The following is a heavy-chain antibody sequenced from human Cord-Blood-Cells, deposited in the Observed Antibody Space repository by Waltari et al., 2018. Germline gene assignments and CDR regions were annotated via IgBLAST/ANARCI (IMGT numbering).Heavy chain of an antibody. J-gene: IGHJ6*03. D-gene: IGHD2-2*01. CDR3: ARASVRGSNYYYYMDV. CDR2: IYTSGST. V-gene: IGHV4-4*07. Sequence: QVQLQESGPGLVKPSETLSLTCTVSGGSISSYYWSWIRQPAGKGLEWIGRIYTSGSTNYNPSLKGRVTMSVDTSKNQFSLKLSSVTAADTAVYYCARASVRGSNYYYYMDVWGKGTTVTVSS. CDR1: GGSISSYY.